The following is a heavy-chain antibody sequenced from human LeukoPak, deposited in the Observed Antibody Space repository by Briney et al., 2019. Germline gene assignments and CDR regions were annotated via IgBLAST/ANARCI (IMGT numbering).Heavy chain of an antibody. V-gene: IGHV4-39*01. Sequence: SETLSLTCTVSGRSISSSPYYWGWIRQPPGKGLEWIGSIYYTESTYYNPSLKSRVTISVDTSKNQFSLKLTSVTAADTAVYYCARHNGSRFRSFDYLYYMDVWGKGTTVTISS. CDR2: IYYTEST. CDR3: ARHNGSRFRSFDYLYYMDV. CDR1: GRSISSSPYY. D-gene: IGHD5-18*01. J-gene: IGHJ6*03.